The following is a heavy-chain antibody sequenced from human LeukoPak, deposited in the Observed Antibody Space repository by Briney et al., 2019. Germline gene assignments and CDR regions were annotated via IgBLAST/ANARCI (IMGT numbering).Heavy chain of an antibody. D-gene: IGHD3-3*01. CDR1: GFTFSSYA. V-gene: IGHV3-23*01. J-gene: IGHJ4*02. Sequence: GGSLRLSCAVSGFTFSSYAMSWVRQAPGKGLEWVSAISGSGGSTYYADSVKGRFTISRDNSKNTLYLQMNSLRAEDTAVYFCARDLTIFGVVQPSGYWGQGTLVTVSS. CDR2: ISGSGGST. CDR3: ARDLTIFGVVQPSGY.